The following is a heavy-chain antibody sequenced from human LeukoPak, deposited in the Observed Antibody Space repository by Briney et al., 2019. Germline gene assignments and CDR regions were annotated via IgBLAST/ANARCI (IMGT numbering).Heavy chain of an antibody. CDR1: GFTFSSYS. D-gene: IGHD5-12*01. CDR2: ISSSSSYI. J-gene: IGHJ3*02. V-gene: IGHV3-21*01. CDR3: ARDSGYEAIISEDAFDI. Sequence: GGSLRLSCAASGFTFSSYSMNWVRQAPGKGLEWVSSISSSSSYIYYADSVKGRFTISRDNAKNSLYLQMNSLGAEDTAVYYCARDSGYEAIISEDAFDIWGQGTMVTVSS.